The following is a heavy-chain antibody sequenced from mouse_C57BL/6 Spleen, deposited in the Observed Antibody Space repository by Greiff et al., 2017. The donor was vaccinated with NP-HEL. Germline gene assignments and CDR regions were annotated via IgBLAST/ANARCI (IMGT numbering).Heavy chain of an antibody. J-gene: IGHJ2*01. CDR3: ARGGAVVAPAY. D-gene: IGHD1-1*01. CDR2: ISDGGSYT. V-gene: IGHV5-4*01. Sequence: EVQLVESGGGLVKPGGSLKLSCAASGFTFSSYAMSWVRQTPEKRLEWVATISDGGSYTYYPDNVKGRFTISRDNAKNNLYLQMSHLKSEDTAMYYCARGGAVVAPAYWGQGTTLTVSS. CDR1: GFTFSSYA.